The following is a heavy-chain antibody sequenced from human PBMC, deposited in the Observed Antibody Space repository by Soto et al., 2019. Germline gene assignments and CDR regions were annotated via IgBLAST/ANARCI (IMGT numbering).Heavy chain of an antibody. J-gene: IGHJ4*02. Sequence: QLQLQESGPGLVKPSETLSLTCTVSGGSISSSSYYWGWIRQPPGKGLEWIGSIYYSGSTYYNPSLKSRVIISVDTSKNQFSLKLSSVTAADTAVYYCARFFRGVITYWGQGTLVTVSS. CDR3: ARFFRGVITY. CDR1: GGSISSSSYY. CDR2: IYYSGST. D-gene: IGHD3-10*01. V-gene: IGHV4-39*01.